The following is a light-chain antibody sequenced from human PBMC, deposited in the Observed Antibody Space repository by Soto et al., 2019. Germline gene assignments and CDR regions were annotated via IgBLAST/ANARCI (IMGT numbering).Light chain of an antibody. Sequence: LTDPAAVSWSPGQLMTISCPGTSSDVGGYNYVSWYQHHPGKAPKLMIFDVSNRPSGVSNRFSGSKSGNTASLTISGLQPEDEADYYCSSYTTSNTRQIVFGTGTKVTVL. CDR2: DVS. V-gene: IGLV2-14*03. J-gene: IGLJ1*01. CDR3: SSYTTSNTRQIV. CDR1: SSDVGGYNY.